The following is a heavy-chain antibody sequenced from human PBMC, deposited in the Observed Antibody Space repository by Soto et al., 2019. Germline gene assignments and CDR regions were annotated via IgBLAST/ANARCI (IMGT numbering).Heavy chain of an antibody. J-gene: IGHJ5*02. CDR1: GYTFTGYG. Sequence: EVQLVESGGGLVQPGGSLRLSCAASGYTFTGYGMNWVRQAPGKGLEWISYISGAGHTIYYADSVKGRFTVSRDSATNSVYLQVSSLRDDDTAIYYCARDMSGGTGTGWFDPWGQGTLVTVTS. D-gene: IGHD1-1*01. V-gene: IGHV3-48*02. CDR3: ARDMSGGTGTGWFDP. CDR2: ISGAGHTI.